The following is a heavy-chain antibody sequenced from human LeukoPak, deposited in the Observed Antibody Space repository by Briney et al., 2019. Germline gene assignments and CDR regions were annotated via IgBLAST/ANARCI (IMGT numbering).Heavy chain of an antibody. D-gene: IGHD7-27*01. V-gene: IGHV4-39*01. Sequence: SETLSLTCIVSGASISTNTHYWGWVCQPPGKGLEWIASIHHTGTPYYNPSLKSRVTISVDTSKNHFSLQFSSVIATDTAVYYCMRHASGEPPRYWGQGTLVTASS. J-gene: IGHJ4*02. CDR2: IHHTGTP. CDR1: GASISTNTHY. CDR3: MRHASGEPPRY.